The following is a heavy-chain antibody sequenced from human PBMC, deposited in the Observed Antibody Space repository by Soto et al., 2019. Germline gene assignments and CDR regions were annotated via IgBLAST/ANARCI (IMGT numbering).Heavy chain of an antibody. CDR1: GFTFSSYS. D-gene: IGHD3-22*01. CDR3: AREGNNYYDSSGGPY. J-gene: IGHJ4*02. CDR2: ISSSSSYI. Sequence: PGGSLRLSCAASGFTFSSYSMNWVRQAPGKGLEWVSSISSSSSYIYYADSVKGRFTISRDNAKNSLYLQMNSLRAEDTAVYYCAREGNNYYDSSGGPYWGQGTLVTVSS. V-gene: IGHV3-21*01.